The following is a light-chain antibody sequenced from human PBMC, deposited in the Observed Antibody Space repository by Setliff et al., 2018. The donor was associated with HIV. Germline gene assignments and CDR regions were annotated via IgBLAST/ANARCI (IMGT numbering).Light chain of an antibody. J-gene: IGLJ2*01. Sequence: QSALTQPPSVSEAPRQRVTISCSGSSSNIGNNAVNWYQQLPGKTPKLLIYYDDLLPSGVSDRFSGSKSATSASLAISGLQSEDEADYYCAAWDDSLNGVVFGGGTKVTVL. V-gene: IGLV1-36*01. CDR2: YDD. CDR1: SSNIGNNA. CDR3: AAWDDSLNGVV.